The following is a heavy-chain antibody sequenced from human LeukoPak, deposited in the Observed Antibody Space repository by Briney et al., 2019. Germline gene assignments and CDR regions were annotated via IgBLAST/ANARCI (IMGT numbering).Heavy chain of an antibody. D-gene: IGHD5-18*01. Sequence: SETLSLTCTVSGGSISSYYWSWIRQPPGKGLEYIGYIYYSGSTNYDPSLKSRVTISVDTSKNQFSLKLSSVTAADTAVYYCTRLSLDTTTPNWYFELWGRGTVVTVSS. CDR3: TRLSLDTTTPNWYFEL. CDR2: IYYSGST. J-gene: IGHJ2*01. CDR1: GGSISSYY. V-gene: IGHV4-59*08.